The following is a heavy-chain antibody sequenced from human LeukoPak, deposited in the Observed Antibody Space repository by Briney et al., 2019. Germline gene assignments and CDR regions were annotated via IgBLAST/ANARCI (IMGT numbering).Heavy chain of an antibody. CDR2: IKGDGSEK. CDR1: GFTFSSYW. V-gene: IGHV3-7*01. Sequence: GGSLRLSCAASGFTFSSYWMTWVRQAPGKGLEWVGNIKGDGSEKYYVDSVKGRFTISRDNAKNSLYLQMNSLRAEDTAVYYCAELGITMIGGVWGKGTTVTISS. CDR3: AELGITMIGGV. D-gene: IGHD3-10*02. J-gene: IGHJ6*04.